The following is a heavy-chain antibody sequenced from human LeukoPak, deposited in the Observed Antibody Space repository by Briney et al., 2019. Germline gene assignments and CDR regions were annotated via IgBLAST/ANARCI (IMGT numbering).Heavy chain of an antibody. Sequence: SVKVSCKASGGTFSSYAIRWVRQAPGQGLEWMGRIIPILGIANYAQKFQGRVTITADKSTSTAYMELSSLRSEDTAVYYCASVPVGYDSSGYYEYYFDYWGQGTLVTVSS. V-gene: IGHV1-69*04. D-gene: IGHD3-22*01. J-gene: IGHJ4*02. CDR3: ASVPVGYDSSGYYEYYFDY. CDR2: IIPILGIA. CDR1: GGTFSSYA.